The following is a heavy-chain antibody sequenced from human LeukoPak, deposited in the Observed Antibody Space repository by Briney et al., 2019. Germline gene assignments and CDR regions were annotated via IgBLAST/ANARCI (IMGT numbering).Heavy chain of an antibody. CDR1: GGSFSGYY. D-gene: IGHD1-26*01. CDR2: INHSGST. J-gene: IGHJ5*02. CDR3: ARGTRRVVYSGSYYRGGNWFDP. Sequence: SETLSLTCAVYGGSFSGYYWSWIRQPPGKGLEWIGEINHSGSTNYNPSLKSRVTISVDTSKNQFSLKLSSVTAADTAVYYCARGTRRVVYSGSYYRGGNWFDPWGQGTLVTVSS. V-gene: IGHV4-34*01.